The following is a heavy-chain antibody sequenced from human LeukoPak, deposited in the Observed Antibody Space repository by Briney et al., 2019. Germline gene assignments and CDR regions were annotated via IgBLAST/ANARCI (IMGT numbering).Heavy chain of an antibody. D-gene: IGHD5-18*01. CDR2: ISYDGSNK. V-gene: IGHV3-30*18. CDR3: AKFDTDDVDTRWFDP. Sequence: GGSLRLSCAASEFTFSSYGMHWVRQAPGKGLEWVAVISYDGSNKYYADSVKGRFTISRDNSKNTLYLQMNSLRAEDTAVYYCAKFDTDDVDTRWFDPWGQGTLVTVSS. J-gene: IGHJ5*02. CDR1: EFTFSSYG.